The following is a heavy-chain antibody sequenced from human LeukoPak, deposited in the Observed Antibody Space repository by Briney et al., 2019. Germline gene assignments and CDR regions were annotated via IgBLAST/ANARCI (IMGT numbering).Heavy chain of an antibody. V-gene: IGHV3-23*01. CDR2: INANSGTT. CDR1: GFTVSRHY. CDR3: AKPVSGGLAVTADWFHP. J-gene: IGHJ5*01. Sequence: GGSLRLSCAASGFTVSRHYMSWVRQPPGKGLEWVSTINANSGTTSYAASVRGRFTISRDNSKNTLYLQVNTLRADDTATYYCAKPVSGGLAVTADWFHPWGQGTLVVVSS. D-gene: IGHD6-19*01.